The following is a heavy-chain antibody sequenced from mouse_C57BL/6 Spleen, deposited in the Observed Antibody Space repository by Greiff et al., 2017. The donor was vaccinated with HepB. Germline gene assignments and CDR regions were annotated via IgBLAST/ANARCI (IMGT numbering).Heavy chain of an antibody. V-gene: IGHV1-4*01. CDR2: INPSSGYT. Sequence: QVQLQQSGAELARPGASVKMSCKASGYTFTRYTMHWVKQRPGQGLEWIGYINPSSGYTKYNQKFKDKATLTADKSSSTAYMQLSSLTSEDSAVYYCARWAYYGSSYDYWGQGTTLTVSS. CDR3: ARWAYYGSSYDY. CDR1: GYTFTRYT. J-gene: IGHJ2*01. D-gene: IGHD1-1*01.